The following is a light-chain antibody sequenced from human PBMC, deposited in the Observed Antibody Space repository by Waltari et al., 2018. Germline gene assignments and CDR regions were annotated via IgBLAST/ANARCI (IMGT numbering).Light chain of an antibody. CDR3: QAWDSSTVV. V-gene: IGLV3-1*01. CDR2: QDI. CDR1: KLGDKY. J-gene: IGLJ2*01. Sequence: SYELTQPPSVSVSPGQTATITCAGHKLGDKYTCWYQQKPGQSPLLVIYQDIERPSGIPERFSGSSSGNTATLTISGSQAMDEADYYCQAWDSSTVVFGGGTKLTVL.